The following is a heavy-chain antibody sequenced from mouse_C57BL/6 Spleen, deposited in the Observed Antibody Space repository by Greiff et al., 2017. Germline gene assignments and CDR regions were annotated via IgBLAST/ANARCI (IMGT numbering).Heavy chain of an antibody. Sequence: VQLQQSGPELVKPGASVKISCKASGYSFTGYYMHWVKQSSEKSLEWIGEINPSTGGTSYNQKFKGKATLTVDKSSSTAYMQLKSLTSEDSAVYYCANGNYNYYAMDYWGQGTSVTVSS. D-gene: IGHD2-1*01. V-gene: IGHV1-43*01. CDR2: INPSTGGT. CDR3: ANGNYNYYAMDY. J-gene: IGHJ4*01. CDR1: GYSFTGYY.